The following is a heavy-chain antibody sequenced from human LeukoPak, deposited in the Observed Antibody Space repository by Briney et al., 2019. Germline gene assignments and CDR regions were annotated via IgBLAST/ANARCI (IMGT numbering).Heavy chain of an antibody. J-gene: IGHJ5*02. CDR1: GGSFSGYY. CDR3: ARGIVGATA. CDR2: INHSGST. Sequence: PSETLSLTCAVYGGSFSGYYWSWIRQPPGKGPEWIGEINHSGSTNYNPSLKSRVTISVDTSKNQFSLKLSSVTAADTAVYYCARGIVGATAWGQGTLVTVSS. V-gene: IGHV4-34*01. D-gene: IGHD1-26*01.